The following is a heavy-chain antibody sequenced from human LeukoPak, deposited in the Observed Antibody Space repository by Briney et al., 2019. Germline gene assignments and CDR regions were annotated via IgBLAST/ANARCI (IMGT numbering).Heavy chain of an antibody. J-gene: IGHJ3*02. Sequence: ASVKVSCKASGYTFTSYDINWVRQATGQGLEWMGWMNPNSGNTGYAQKFQGRVTMTRNTSISTAYMELSSLRSEDTAVYYCARGFGQYYDYVWGSYAFDIWGQGTMVTVSS. CDR3: ARGFGQYYDYVWGSYAFDI. CDR2: MNPNSGNT. V-gene: IGHV1-8*01. D-gene: IGHD3-16*01. CDR1: GYTFTSYD.